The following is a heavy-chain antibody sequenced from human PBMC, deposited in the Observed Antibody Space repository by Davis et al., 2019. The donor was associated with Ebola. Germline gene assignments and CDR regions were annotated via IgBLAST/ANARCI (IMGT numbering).Heavy chain of an antibody. V-gene: IGHV1-24*01. CDR2: FDPEDGET. Sequence: AASVKVSCKVSGYTLTELSMHWVRQAPGKGLEWMGGFDPEDGETIYAQKFQGRVTMTEDTSTDTAYMELSSLRSEGTAVYYCATLLWFGDAFDIWGQGTMVTVSS. CDR3: ATLLWFGDAFDI. D-gene: IGHD3-10*01. CDR1: GYTLTELS. J-gene: IGHJ3*02.